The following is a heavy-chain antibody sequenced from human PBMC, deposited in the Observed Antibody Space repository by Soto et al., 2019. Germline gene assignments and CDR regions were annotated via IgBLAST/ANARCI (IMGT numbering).Heavy chain of an antibody. CDR1: GGSISSGDYY. D-gene: IGHD3-3*01. CDR3: ARDPGLDFWSGYYA. V-gene: IGHV4-30-4*01. CDR2: IYYSGST. Sequence: SETLSLTCTVSGGSISSGDYYWSWIRQPPGKGLEWIGYIYYSGSTYYNPSLKSRVTISVDTSKNQFSLKLSSVTAADTAVYYCARDPGLDFWSGYYAWGQGPLVTVSS. J-gene: IGHJ5*02.